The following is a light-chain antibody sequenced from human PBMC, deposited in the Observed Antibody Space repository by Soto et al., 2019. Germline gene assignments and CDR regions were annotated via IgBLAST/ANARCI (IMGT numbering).Light chain of an antibody. V-gene: IGLV2-14*01. Sequence: QSVLPQPASLSGSLGQSITISCTGTSSDVGAYNYVSWYQQHPGKAPKLMIYDVSYRPSGVSNRFSGSKSGNTASLTISGLQAEDEADYYCSSYTTTSTLYVFGTGTKVTVL. J-gene: IGLJ1*01. CDR3: SSYTTTSTLYV. CDR2: DVS. CDR1: SSDVGAYNY.